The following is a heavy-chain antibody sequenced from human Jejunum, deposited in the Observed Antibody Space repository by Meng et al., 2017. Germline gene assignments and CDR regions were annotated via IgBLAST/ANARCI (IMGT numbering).Heavy chain of an antibody. J-gene: IGHJ5*02. V-gene: IGHV3-53*04. CDR1: GFTVSSNY. Sequence: ASLIISCASSGFTVSSNYMIWVRPAPGKVLEWGSVIYSGDNTYYADSVKGRFTISRHISKNTLYLQMNSLRAEDAAVYYCVRDVGYTYGFGAWGQGTLVTVSS. D-gene: IGHD5-18*01. CDR3: VRDVGYTYGFGA. CDR2: IYSGDNT.